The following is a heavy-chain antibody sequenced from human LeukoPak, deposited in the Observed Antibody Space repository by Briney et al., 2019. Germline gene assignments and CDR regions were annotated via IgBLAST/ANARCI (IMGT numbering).Heavy chain of an antibody. D-gene: IGHD3-22*01. CDR3: ARDGASYYYDSSGYPYYFDY. Sequence: GGSLRLSCAASGFTFDDYGMSWVRQAPGKGLEWVSGINWNGGSTGYADSVKGRFTISRDNAKSSLYLQMNSLRAEDTALYYCARDGASYYYDSSGYPYYFDYWGQGTLVTVSS. CDR2: INWNGGST. CDR1: GFTFDDYG. V-gene: IGHV3-20*04. J-gene: IGHJ4*02.